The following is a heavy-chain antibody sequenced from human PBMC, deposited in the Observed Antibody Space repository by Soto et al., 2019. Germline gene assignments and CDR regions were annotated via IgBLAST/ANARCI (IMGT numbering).Heavy chain of an antibody. CDR3: ARAYYYGSGSYYLDAFDI. Sequence: SVKVSCKASGGTFSSYAISWVRQAPGQGLEWMGGIIPIFGTANYAQKFQGRVTITADESTSTAYMELSSLRSEDTAVYYCARAYYYGSGSYYLDAFDIWGQGTMVTVSS. CDR1: GGTFSSYA. V-gene: IGHV1-69*13. D-gene: IGHD3-10*01. J-gene: IGHJ3*02. CDR2: IIPIFGTA.